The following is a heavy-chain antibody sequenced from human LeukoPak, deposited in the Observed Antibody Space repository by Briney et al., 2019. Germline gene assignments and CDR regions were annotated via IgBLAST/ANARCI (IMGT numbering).Heavy chain of an antibody. CDR3: AREVGAAGAFDI. D-gene: IGHD1-26*01. V-gene: IGHV3-74*01. CDR2: INSDGSST. CDR1: GFTFSSYW. Sequence: QTGGSLRLSCAASGFTFSSYWMHWVRRAPGEGLVWVSRINSDGSSTSYADSVKGRFTISRDNAKNTLYLQMNSLRAEDTAVYYCAREVGAAGAFDIWGQGTMVTVSS. J-gene: IGHJ3*02.